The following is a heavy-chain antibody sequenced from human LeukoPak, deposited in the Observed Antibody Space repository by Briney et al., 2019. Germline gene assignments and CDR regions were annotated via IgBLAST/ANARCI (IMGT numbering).Heavy chain of an antibody. CDR1: GGSISSYY. Sequence: SETLSLTCTVSGGSISSYYWSWIRQPPGKGLEWIGYIYYSGSTNYNPSLKSRVTISVDTSKNQFSLKPSSVTAADTAVYYCAREMGDEIDYWGQGTLVTVSS. CDR2: IYYSGST. J-gene: IGHJ4*02. V-gene: IGHV4-59*01. D-gene: IGHD2-21*02. CDR3: AREMGDEIDY.